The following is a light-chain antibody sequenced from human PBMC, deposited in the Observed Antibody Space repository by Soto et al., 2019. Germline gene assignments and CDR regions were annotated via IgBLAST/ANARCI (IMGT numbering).Light chain of an antibody. CDR2: KES. Sequence: DIQMTQSPSTLSASVGDRVTITCRASQSISSWLAWYQQKPGKDPKILIYKESSLESGVPSRFSGSGSGTEFTLTISSLQPEDFAAYYCQQYSTLWTFGQGTKLDIK. CDR1: QSISSW. V-gene: IGKV1-5*03. J-gene: IGKJ1*01. CDR3: QQYSTLWT.